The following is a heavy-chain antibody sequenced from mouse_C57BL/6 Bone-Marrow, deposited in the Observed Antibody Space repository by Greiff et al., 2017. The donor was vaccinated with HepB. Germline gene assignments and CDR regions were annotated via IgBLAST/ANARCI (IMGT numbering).Heavy chain of an antibody. CDR3: ASFITTVVATDFDY. CDR2: ISYDGSN. D-gene: IGHD1-1*01. V-gene: IGHV3-6*01. J-gene: IGHJ2*01. Sequence: EVQVVESGPGLVKPSQSLSLTCSVTGYSITSGYYWNWIRQFPGNKLEWMGYISYDGSNNYNPSLKNRISITRDTSKNQFFLKLNSVTTEDTATYYCASFITTVVATDFDYWGQGTTLTVSS. CDR1: GYSITSGYY.